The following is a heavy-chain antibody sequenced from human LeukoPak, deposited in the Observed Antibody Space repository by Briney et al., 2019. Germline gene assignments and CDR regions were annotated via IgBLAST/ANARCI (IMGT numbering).Heavy chain of an antibody. D-gene: IGHD4-17*01. Sequence: GGSLRLSCAASGFTFSSYWMSWVRQAPGKGLEWVANIKQDGSEKYYVDSVKGRFTISRDNAKNSLYLQMNSLRAEDTAVYYCARDGPDYGDYYYYYYYMVVWGKGTTVTVSS. CDR1: GFTFSSYW. V-gene: IGHV3-7*01. J-gene: IGHJ6*03. CDR3: ARDGPDYGDYYYYYYYMVV. CDR2: IKQDGSEK.